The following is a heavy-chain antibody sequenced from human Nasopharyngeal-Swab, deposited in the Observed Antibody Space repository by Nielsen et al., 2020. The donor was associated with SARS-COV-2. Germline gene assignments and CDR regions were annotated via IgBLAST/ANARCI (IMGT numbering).Heavy chain of an antibody. CDR2: IYYSGST. CDR1: GGSISSSSYY. V-gene: IGHV4-61*01. J-gene: IGHJ4*02. CDR3: ASSMIAETYFDY. Sequence: GSLRLSCTVSGGSISSSSYYWSWIRQPPGKGLEWIGYIYYSGSTNYNPSFKSRVTISVDTSKNQFSLKLSSVTAADTAVYYCASSMIAETYFDYWGQGTLVTVSS. D-gene: IGHD3-22*01.